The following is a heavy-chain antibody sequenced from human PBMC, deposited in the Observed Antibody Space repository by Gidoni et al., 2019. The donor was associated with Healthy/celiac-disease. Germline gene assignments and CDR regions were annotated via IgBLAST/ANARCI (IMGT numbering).Heavy chain of an antibody. CDR3: ARDLVQRKTENLDY. CDR1: VDTFTGYY. J-gene: IGHJ4*02. D-gene: IGHD2-8*02. V-gene: IGHV1-2*02. Sequence: QVRLVPYGAEVTKPGASVQVSCKATVDTFTGYYLHWVRQAPGQGLEWMGWINPNSGATNYAQKLQVRVTMTRDTSISTAYRELSRLRSDDTAGYYCARDLVQRKTENLDYWGQGTLVTVSS. CDR2: INPNSGAT.